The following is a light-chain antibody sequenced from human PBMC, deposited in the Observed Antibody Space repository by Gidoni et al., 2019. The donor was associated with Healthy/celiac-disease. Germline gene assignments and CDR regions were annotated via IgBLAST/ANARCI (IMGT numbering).Light chain of an antibody. V-gene: IGKV1-39*01. CDR3: QQSYSTPLT. Sequence: IQMTQSPSSLSATVGDRVTITCRASQRISSYLNWFQQKPGKAPKLLIYAASSLQSGVPSRFNGSVSGTDFTLTISSLQPEDFATYYCQQSYSTPLTFGGGTKVEIK. CDR2: AAS. J-gene: IGKJ4*01. CDR1: QRISSY.